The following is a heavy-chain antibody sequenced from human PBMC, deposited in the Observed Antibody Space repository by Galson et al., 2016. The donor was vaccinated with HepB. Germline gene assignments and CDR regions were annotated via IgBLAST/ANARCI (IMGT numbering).Heavy chain of an antibody. Sequence: SLRLSCAASGFTLTNYAMGWVRQAPGKGLEWVSTISGSGGNTYYADSVKGRFTPSRDNSKNTVSLQMNSLRVEDTAVYYCAKGLYCAGDCYSESGWFDPWGQGTLVTVSS. CDR1: GFTLTNYA. CDR3: AKGLYCAGDCYSESGWFDP. V-gene: IGHV3-23*01. D-gene: IGHD2-21*02. CDR2: ISGSGGNT. J-gene: IGHJ5*02.